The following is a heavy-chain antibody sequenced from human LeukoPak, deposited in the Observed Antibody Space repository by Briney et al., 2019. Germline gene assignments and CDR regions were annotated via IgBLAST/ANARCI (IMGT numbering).Heavy chain of an antibody. CDR3: AKLYDSSGYYYED. CDR2: IIPIFGTA. D-gene: IGHD3-22*01. J-gene: IGHJ4*02. CDR1: GGTFSSYA. V-gene: IGHV1-69*13. Sequence: SVKVSCKASGGTFSSYAISWVRQAPGQGLEWMGGIIPIFGTANYAQKFQGRVTITADESTSTAYMELSSLRSEDTAVYYCAKLYDSSGYYYEDWGQGTLVTVSS.